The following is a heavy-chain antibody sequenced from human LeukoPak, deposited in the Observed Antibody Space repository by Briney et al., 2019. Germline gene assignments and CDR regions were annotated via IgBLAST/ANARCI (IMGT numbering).Heavy chain of an antibody. CDR3: ARAAGCTDGVCYNHYYYMDV. Sequence: ASVKVSCKASGYTFTSYGISWVRQAPGQGLEWMGIINPSGGGTTYAQKFQGRLTMTRDTSTSTDYMELSSLRSEDTAVYYCARAAGCTDGVCYNHYYYMDVWGKGTTVTVSS. CDR1: GYTFTSYG. CDR2: INPSGGGT. J-gene: IGHJ6*03. V-gene: IGHV1-46*03. D-gene: IGHD2-8*01.